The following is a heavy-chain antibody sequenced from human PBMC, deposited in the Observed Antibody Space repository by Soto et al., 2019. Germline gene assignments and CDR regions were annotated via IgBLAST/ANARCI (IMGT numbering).Heavy chain of an antibody. Sequence: GGSLRLSCAASGFTFSSYEMNWVRQAPGKGLEWVSYISRGGGTIYYADSVKGRFTISRDNAKNSLYLQMNSLRAEDTAVYYCARDDSGWDYWGQGTLVTVSS. D-gene: IGHD5-12*01. CDR3: ARDDSGWDY. CDR2: ISRGGGTI. J-gene: IGHJ4*02. CDR1: GFTFSSYE. V-gene: IGHV3-48*03.